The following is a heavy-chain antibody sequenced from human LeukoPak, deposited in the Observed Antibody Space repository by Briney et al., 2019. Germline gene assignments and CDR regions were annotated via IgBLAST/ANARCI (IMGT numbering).Heavy chain of an antibody. D-gene: IGHD4-17*01. CDR3: ARSLGDYGLYPDY. Sequence: ASVNVSCKASGYTFTSYYMHWVRQAPGQGLEWMGIINPSGGSTSYAQKFQGRVTMTRDTSISTAYMELSRLRSDDTAVYYCARSLGDYGLYPDYWGQGTLVTVSS. V-gene: IGHV1-46*01. CDR1: GYTFTSYY. J-gene: IGHJ4*02. CDR2: INPSGGST.